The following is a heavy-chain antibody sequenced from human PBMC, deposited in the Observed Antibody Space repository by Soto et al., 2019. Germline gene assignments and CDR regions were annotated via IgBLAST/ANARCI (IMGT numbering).Heavy chain of an antibody. Sequence: QVQLVESGGGLVKPGGSLRLSCAASGFAFSDYYMSWIRQAPGKGLEWISYISGTANTIYYTDSVKGRFTISRDNAKNSVYLQMNSLRAEDTAAYYCAREGNRFQHWGQGTLVTVSS. V-gene: IGHV3-11*01. J-gene: IGHJ1*01. CDR1: GFAFSDYY. D-gene: IGHD3-10*01. CDR2: ISGTANTI. CDR3: AREGNRFQH.